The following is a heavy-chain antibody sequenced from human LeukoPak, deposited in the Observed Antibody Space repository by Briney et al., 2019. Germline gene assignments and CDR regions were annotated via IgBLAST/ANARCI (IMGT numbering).Heavy chain of an antibody. J-gene: IGHJ4*02. CDR3: AKVQKSGDYWDFFDY. CDR1: GFTFSDYA. CDR2: IGGSGDHI. Sequence: PGGSLRLSCAASGFTFSDYALSWVRQAPGKGLEWVSAIGGSGDHISYADSVRGRFTISRDSSESMLYLHMNSLRAEDTALYYCAKVQKSGDYWDFFDYWGQGALVTVSS. D-gene: IGHD1-26*01. V-gene: IGHV3-23*01.